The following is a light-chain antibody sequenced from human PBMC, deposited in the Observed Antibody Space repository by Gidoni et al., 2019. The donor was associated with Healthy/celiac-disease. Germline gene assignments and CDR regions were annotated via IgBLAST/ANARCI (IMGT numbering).Light chain of an antibody. CDR2: AAS. Sequence: DIQMTQSPSSLSASVGERVTITCRASQSISSYLNWYQQKPGKAPKLLIYAASSLQSGVPSRFSGRGSGTDFTLTISRLQPEDFATYYCQQSYSTPTFGQGTKVEIK. J-gene: IGKJ1*01. CDR1: QSISSY. CDR3: QQSYSTPT. V-gene: IGKV1-39*01.